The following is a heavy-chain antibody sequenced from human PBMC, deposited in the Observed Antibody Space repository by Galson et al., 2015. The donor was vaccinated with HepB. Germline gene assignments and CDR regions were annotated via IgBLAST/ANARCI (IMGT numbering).Heavy chain of an antibody. J-gene: IGHJ4*02. CDR2: INAGNGNT. V-gene: IGHV1-3*01. Sequence: SVKVSCKASGYTFTSYAMHWVRQAPGQRLEWMGWINAGNGNTKYSQKFQGRATITRDTSASTAYMELSSLRSEDTAVYYCARDGRMVRGVIITHYFDYWGQGTLVTVSS. CDR3: ARDGRMVRGVIITHYFDY. D-gene: IGHD3-10*01. CDR1: GYTFTSYA.